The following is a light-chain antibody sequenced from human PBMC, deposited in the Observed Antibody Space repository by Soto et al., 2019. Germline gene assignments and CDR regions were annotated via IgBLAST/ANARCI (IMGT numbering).Light chain of an antibody. V-gene: IGKV3-20*01. Sequence: EIVLTQSPGTLSLSPGERATLSCRASQSVSSSYLAWYQQKPGQAPRPLIYGASSRATGLPDRFSGSGSGADFPLTISRLEREDFAVSYCQQHGSSPQTFGQGPEVEIK. CDR1: QSVSSSY. CDR2: GAS. CDR3: QQHGSSPQT. J-gene: IGKJ1*01.